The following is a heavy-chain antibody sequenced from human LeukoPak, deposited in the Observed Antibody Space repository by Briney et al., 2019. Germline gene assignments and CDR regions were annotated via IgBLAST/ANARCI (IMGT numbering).Heavy chain of an antibody. CDR1: GLTFNTYW. Sequence: GGSLRLSCAASGLTFNTYWMNWVRQAPGEGPEWVANIKKDGSETKYVESVKGRFTISRDNAKNSVYLEMNSLRVEDTAVYYCVGGVGWLSDYWGHGTLVTVSS. D-gene: IGHD6-19*01. CDR3: VGGVGWLSDY. J-gene: IGHJ4*01. CDR2: IKKDGSET. V-gene: IGHV3-7*04.